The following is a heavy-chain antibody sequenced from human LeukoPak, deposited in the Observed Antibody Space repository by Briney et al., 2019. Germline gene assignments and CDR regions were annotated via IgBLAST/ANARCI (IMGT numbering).Heavy chain of an antibody. V-gene: IGHV1-8*01. Sequence: ASVKVSCKASGYTFTSYDINWVRQATGQGLEWMGWMNPNSGNTGYAQKFQGRVTMTRNTSISTAYMELSSLRSEDTAVCYCARGTEYSSSWYYYYYYGMDVWGQGTTVTVSS. CDR2: MNPNSGNT. D-gene: IGHD6-13*01. CDR3: ARGTEYSSSWYYYYYYGMDV. CDR1: GYTFTSYD. J-gene: IGHJ6*02.